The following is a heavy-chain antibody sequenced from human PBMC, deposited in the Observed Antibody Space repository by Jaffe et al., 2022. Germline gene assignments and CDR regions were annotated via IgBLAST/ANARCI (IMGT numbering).Heavy chain of an antibody. CDR1: GFTFSDYY. CDR3: ARDGMRGGDFDY. D-gene: IGHD2-8*01. Sequence: EVQLVESGGGLVQPGGSLRLSCAASGFTFSDYYMDWFRQAPGKGLEWVGRITNKVNSYTTQYAASVKGRLTISRDDSKNSLYLQMNSLKTEDTAVYYCARDGMRGGDFDYWGQGTLVTVSS. J-gene: IGHJ4*02. V-gene: IGHV3-72*01. CDR2: ITNKVNSYTT.